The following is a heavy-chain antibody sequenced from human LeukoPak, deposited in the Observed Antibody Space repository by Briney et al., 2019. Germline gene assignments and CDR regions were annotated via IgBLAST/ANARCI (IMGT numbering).Heavy chain of an antibody. CDR2: ISSSSRYI. D-gene: IGHD3-10*01. Sequence: GWSLRLSCAASGFTFSSYSMNWVRQAPGKELEWVSSISSSSRYIYYADSVKGRFTISRDNAKNSLHLQIDSLRVEDTAVYYCARDLNVLIWFGELDYWGQGTLVTVSS. CDR1: GFTFSSYS. CDR3: ARDLNVLIWFGELDY. J-gene: IGHJ4*02. V-gene: IGHV3-21*01.